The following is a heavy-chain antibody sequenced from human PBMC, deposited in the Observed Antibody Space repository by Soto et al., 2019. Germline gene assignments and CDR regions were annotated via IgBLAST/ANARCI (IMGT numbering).Heavy chain of an antibody. CDR3: ARDTDYGDYWGYFFDS. Sequence: XSVKVACTPSGYPFAAYYIHWRRQAPGQGLEWMGWINPTSGGTVYAQNFQDRVTMTRDTSISTAYMELRRLNSDDTAVYYCARDTDYGDYWGYFFDSCGQRTPVTVSS. V-gene: IGHV1-2*02. D-gene: IGHD4-17*01. J-gene: IGHJ4*02. CDR1: GYPFAAYY. CDR2: INPTSGGT.